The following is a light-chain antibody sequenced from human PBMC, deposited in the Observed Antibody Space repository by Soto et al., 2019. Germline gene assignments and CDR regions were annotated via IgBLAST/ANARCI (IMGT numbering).Light chain of an antibody. V-gene: IGKV1-6*01. CDR1: QGSGSA. Sequence: AIQMTQSPSSLSASVGDRVTISCRASQGSGSAVGWYQQKPWKPPNVLIYGTSNLQSWVPPRFSVSGSVTDFPLAISSLQPQDSATYYCLQDINYPWTVGQGTKVDIK. CDR2: GTS. CDR3: LQDINYPWT. J-gene: IGKJ1*01.